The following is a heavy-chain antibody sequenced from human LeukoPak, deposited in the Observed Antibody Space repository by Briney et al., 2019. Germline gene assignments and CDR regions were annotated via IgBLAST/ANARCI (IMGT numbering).Heavy chain of an antibody. CDR2: INSDGSST. V-gene: IGHV3-74*01. J-gene: IGHJ5*02. D-gene: IGHD2-2*01. CDR3: ARAIIVVVPAAPSYYWFDP. CDR1: VFTFSIYW. Sequence: GGSLRLSCAASVFTFSIYWMHWVRPAPGKGLVWVSRINSDGSSTSYADSVKGRFTISRDNAKNTLYLQMNSLRAEDTAVYYCARAIIVVVPAAPSYYWFDPWGQGTLVTVSS.